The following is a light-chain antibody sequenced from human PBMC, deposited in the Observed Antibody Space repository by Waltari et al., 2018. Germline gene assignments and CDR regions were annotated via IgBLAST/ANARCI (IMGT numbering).Light chain of an antibody. J-gene: IGKJ1*01. V-gene: IGKV3-15*01. CDR2: GAS. Sequence: IVMTQSPATLSVSPGEGATLSCKASQSLSSNLAWYQQKPGQLPRLLNYGASTRATGIPARFSGSGSGTEFTLTSSSLQAEDFAVYYCQERGRTFGQGTKVEIK. CDR3: QERGRT. CDR1: QSLSSN.